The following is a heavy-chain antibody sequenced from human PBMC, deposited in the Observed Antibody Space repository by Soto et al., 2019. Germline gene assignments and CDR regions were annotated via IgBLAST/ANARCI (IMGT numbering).Heavy chain of an antibody. CDR1: GGSISSGGYY. CDR3: ARDGYYYDSSGLWS. J-gene: IGHJ5*02. V-gene: IGHV4-31*03. CDR2: IYYSGST. Sequence: SETLSLTCTVSGGSISSGGYYWSWIRQHPGKGLEWIGYIYYSGSTYYNPSLKSRVTISVDTSKNQFSLKLSSVTAADTAVYYCARDGYYYDSSGLWSWGQGTLVTVSS. D-gene: IGHD3-22*01.